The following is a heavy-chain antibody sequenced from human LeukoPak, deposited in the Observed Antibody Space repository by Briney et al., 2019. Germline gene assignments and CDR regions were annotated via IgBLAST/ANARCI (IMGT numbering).Heavy chain of an antibody. D-gene: IGHD2-15*01. Sequence: ASVKVSCNASGGTFSSYAISWVRQAPGQGLAWMGIINPIGDSTNYAQKFQGRVTMTTDTSTSTAYMELRSLRSDDTAVYYCARDTGGYCSGGSCPKGDSDYWGQGTLVTVSS. V-gene: IGHV1-69*04. CDR2: INPIGDST. CDR1: GGTFSSYA. CDR3: ARDTGGYCSGGSCPKGDSDY. J-gene: IGHJ4*02.